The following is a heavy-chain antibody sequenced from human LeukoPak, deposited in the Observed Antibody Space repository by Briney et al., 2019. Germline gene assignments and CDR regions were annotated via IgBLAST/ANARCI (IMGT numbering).Heavy chain of an antibody. V-gene: IGHV3-21*01. CDR1: GFTFSSYS. J-gene: IGHJ4*02. CDR3: ARFGESALYFDY. Sequence: GGSLRLSCAASGFTFSSYSMNWVRQAPGKGLEWVSSISSSSYIYYADSVKGRFTISRDNAKNSLYLQMNSLRAEDTAVYYCARFGESALYFDYWGQGTLVTVSS. CDR2: ISSSSYI. D-gene: IGHD3-16*01.